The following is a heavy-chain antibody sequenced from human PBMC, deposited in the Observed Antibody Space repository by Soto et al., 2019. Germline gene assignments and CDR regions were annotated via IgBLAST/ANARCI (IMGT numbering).Heavy chain of an antibody. CDR1: GESFSAYS. V-gene: IGHV4-34*01. D-gene: IGHD5-12*01. CDR2: INHSGST. CDR3: ARVNGGWLRLPY. J-gene: IGHJ4*02. Sequence: SETLSLTCAVYGESFSAYSWSWIRQPPGKALEWIGEINHSGSTNYNPSLKSRVIMSIDTSKNQFSLKLTSVTAADTGVYYCARVNGGWLRLPYWGQGTVVTVS.